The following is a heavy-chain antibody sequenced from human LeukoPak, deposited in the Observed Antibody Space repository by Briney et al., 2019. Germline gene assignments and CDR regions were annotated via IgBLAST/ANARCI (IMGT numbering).Heavy chain of an antibody. Sequence: SVKVSCKASGGTFSSYAISWVRQAPGQGLEWMGGIIPIFGTANYAQKFQGRVTITADESTSTAYMELSSLRSEDTAVYYCARDLDTARTGFDYWGQGTLVTVSS. D-gene: IGHD5-18*01. CDR1: GGTFSSYA. CDR2: IIPIFGTA. CDR3: ARDLDTARTGFDY. V-gene: IGHV1-69*13. J-gene: IGHJ4*02.